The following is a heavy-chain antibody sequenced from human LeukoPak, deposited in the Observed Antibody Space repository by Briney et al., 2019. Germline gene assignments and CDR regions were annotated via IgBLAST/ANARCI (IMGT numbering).Heavy chain of an antibody. J-gene: IGHJ4*02. CDR3: ARLAGYTRFDY. V-gene: IGHV3-33*03. CDR2: IRYDGNNK. D-gene: IGHD2-2*02. Sequence: PGGSLRLSCAASGFPFSDYVMHWVRQAPGKGLEWVSVIRYDGNNKYYADSVKGRFTISRDNAKNSLYLQMNSLRAEDTAVYYCARLAGYTRFDYWGQGTLVTVSS. CDR1: GFPFSDYV.